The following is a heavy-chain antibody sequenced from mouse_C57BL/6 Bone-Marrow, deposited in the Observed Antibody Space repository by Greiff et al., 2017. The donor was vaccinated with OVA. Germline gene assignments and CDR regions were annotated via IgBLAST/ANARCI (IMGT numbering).Heavy chain of an antibody. CDR2: IDPSDSYT. CDR3: ASGNFYALDY. CDR1: GYTFTSYW. Sequence: VQLQQPGAELVRPGTSVKLSCKASGYTFTSYWMHWVKQRPGQGLEWIGVIDPSDSYTNYNQKFKGKATLTVDTSSSTAYMQLSSLTSEYSAVYYCASGNFYALDYWGQGTSVTVSS. D-gene: IGHD2-1*01. J-gene: IGHJ4*01. V-gene: IGHV1-59*01.